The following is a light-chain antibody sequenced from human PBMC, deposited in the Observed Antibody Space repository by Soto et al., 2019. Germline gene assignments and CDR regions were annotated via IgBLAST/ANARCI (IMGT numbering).Light chain of an antibody. V-gene: IGKV3-15*01. CDR1: QSISSD. CDR3: QQYSSWPPLT. CDR2: GAS. Sequence: EIVLTQSPATLSVSPGKRATLSCRASQSISSDLAWYQQRPGQAPRLLIYGASTRATGIPARFSGSRPGTEFTLTISSLQSEDFAVYYCQQYSSWPPLTFGGGTKVEIK. J-gene: IGKJ4*01.